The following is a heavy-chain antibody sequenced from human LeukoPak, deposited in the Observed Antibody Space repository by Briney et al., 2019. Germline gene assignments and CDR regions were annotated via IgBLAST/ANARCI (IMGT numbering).Heavy chain of an antibody. CDR1: GFTFSSYS. V-gene: IGHV3-48*01. CDR3: ARDHGGYYDSSGYSPGAFDI. J-gene: IGHJ3*02. CDR2: ISSSSSTI. D-gene: IGHD3-22*01. Sequence: RGSLRLSCAASGFTFSSYSMNWVRQAPGKGLEWVSYISSSSSTIYYADSVKGRFTISRDNSKNTPYLQMNSLRAEDTAVYYCARDHGGYYDSSGYSPGAFDIWGQGTMVTVSS.